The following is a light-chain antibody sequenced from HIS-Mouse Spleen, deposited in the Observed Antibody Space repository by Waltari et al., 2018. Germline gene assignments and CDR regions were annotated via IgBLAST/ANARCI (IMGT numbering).Light chain of an antibody. CDR1: RRHVGGSNY. CDR2: EVS. J-gene: IGLJ1*01. V-gene: IGLV2-8*01. Sequence: QSALTPPPYASGSPGQSVTISCTGHRRHVGGSNYVSWYQQHPAKAPKLMIYEVSQRPSAVPYRFSGSKSGNTASLTVAGLQAEDEADYYCSSYAGSNNDVFGTGTKVTVL. CDR3: SSYAGSNNDV.